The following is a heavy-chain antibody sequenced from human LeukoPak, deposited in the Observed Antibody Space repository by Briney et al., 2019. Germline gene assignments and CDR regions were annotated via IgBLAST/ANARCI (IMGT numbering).Heavy chain of an antibody. CDR1: GYSISSGYY. CDR3: AREATLYCSGGSCYRLSLGIQH. J-gene: IGHJ1*01. D-gene: IGHD2-15*01. V-gene: IGHV4-38-2*02. CDR2: IYHSGST. Sequence: SETLSLTCTVSGYSISSGYYWGWIRQPPGKGLEWIGSIYHSGSTNYNPSLKSRVTISVDTSKNQFSLKLSSVTAADTAVYYCAREATLYCSGGSCYRLSLGIQHWGQGTLVTVSS.